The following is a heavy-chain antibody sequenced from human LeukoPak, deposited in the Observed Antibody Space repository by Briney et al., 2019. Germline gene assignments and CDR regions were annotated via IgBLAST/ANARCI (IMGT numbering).Heavy chain of an antibody. CDR3: AKEAQRYCSSTRCYAGAFDV. CDR2: ISYDGSKI. Sequence: GRSLRLSCAASGFTFSSYGIHWVRQAPGKGLEWVTIISYDGSKIYYADSVKGRFTISRDNSKKTLYLQMNSLRPEDTAVYFCAKEAQRYCSSTRCYAGAFDVWGQGTKVTVSS. D-gene: IGHD2-2*01. V-gene: IGHV3-30*18. J-gene: IGHJ3*01. CDR1: GFTFSSYG.